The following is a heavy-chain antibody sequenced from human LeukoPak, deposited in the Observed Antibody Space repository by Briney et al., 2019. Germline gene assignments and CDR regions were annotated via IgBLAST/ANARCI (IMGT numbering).Heavy chain of an antibody. CDR2: ISYDGSNK. Sequence: GGSLRLSCAASGFTFSSYAMSWVRQAPGKGLEWVAVISYDGSNKYYADSVKGRFTISRDNSKNTLYLQMNSLRAEDTAVYYCAKDQKAYSSGWYYWGQGTLVTVSS. CDR3: AKDQKAYSSGWYY. CDR1: GFTFSSYA. J-gene: IGHJ4*02. D-gene: IGHD6-19*01. V-gene: IGHV3-30*18.